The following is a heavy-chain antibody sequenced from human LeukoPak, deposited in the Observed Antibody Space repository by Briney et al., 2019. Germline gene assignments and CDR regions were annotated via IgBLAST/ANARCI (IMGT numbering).Heavy chain of an antibody. CDR2: VFHSGNT. J-gene: IGHJ6*03. Sequence: PSETLSLTCTVSGYSISSTYYWGWIRQPPGQGLEWVGSVFHSGNTYYNPSLKSRLTISADTSKNQFSLTLTSVTPEDTAVYYCARSALKKLVVVPAALGLPHYYYYMDVWGKGTTVTVSS. CDR3: ARSALKKLVVVPAALGLPHYYYYMDV. V-gene: IGHV4-38-2*02. CDR1: GYSISSTYY. D-gene: IGHD2-2*01.